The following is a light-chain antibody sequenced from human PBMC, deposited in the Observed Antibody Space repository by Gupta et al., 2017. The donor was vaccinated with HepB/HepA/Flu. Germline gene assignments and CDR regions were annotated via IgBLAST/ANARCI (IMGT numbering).Light chain of an antibody. CDR1: SSNLGAGYA. CDR3: HSYASTLSIEV. J-gene: IGLJ1*01. V-gene: IGLV1-40*01. CDR2: DKN. Sequence: QSVLTQPPSVSGAPGQRVTISCTGSSSNLGAGYATHWYQQIPGKAPRLLIYDKNKRPAGVPDRFSGSKSGTSASLAISGLLAEDEGDYYCHSYASTLSIEVFGTGTKLTVL.